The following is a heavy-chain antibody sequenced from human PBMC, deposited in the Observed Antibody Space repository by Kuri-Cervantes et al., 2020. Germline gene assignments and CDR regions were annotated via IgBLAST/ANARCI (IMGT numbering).Heavy chain of an antibody. CDR3: ARDSAALHLLTLDY. D-gene: IGHD6-13*01. CDR2: FTYEGSDR. J-gene: IGHJ4*02. Sequence: GGSLRLSCAASGFTLSRYAMHWVRQAPGKGLEWVAVFTYEGSDRYYADSVKGRFTISRDNAKNSLYLQMNSLRAEDTAVYYCARDSAALHLLTLDYWGQGTLVTVSS. CDR1: GFTLSRYA. V-gene: IGHV3-30*07.